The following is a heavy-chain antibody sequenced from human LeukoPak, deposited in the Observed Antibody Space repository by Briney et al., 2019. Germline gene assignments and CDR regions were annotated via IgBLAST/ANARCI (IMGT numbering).Heavy chain of an antibody. Sequence: GGSLRLSCAASGFTFSSYSMNRVRQAPGKGLEWVSYISSSSSTIYYADSVKGRFTISRDNAKKSLYLQMNSLRAEDTAVYYCARVTYYYDSSGYYYDYWGQGTLVTVSS. V-gene: IGHV3-48*01. CDR1: GFTFSSYS. J-gene: IGHJ4*02. CDR3: ARVTYYYDSSGYYYDY. CDR2: ISSSSSTI. D-gene: IGHD3-22*01.